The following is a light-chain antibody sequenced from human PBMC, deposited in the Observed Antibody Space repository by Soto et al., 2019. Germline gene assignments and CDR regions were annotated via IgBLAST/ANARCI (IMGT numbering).Light chain of an antibody. Sequence: DIQMTQSPSTLSASVGDRVTITCRASQSISSWLAWYQQKPGKAPKLLIYDASSLESGVPSRFSGSGSGTAFTLTISSLQPDDFATYYCQQYNTHRTFGQGTKVEIK. CDR1: QSISSW. CDR2: DAS. J-gene: IGKJ1*01. V-gene: IGKV1-5*01. CDR3: QQYNTHRT.